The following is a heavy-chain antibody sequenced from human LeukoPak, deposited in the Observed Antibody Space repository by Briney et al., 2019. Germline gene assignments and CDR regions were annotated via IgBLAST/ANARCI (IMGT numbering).Heavy chain of an antibody. V-gene: IGHV3-21*04. CDR3: AKSSALVVVTAMPY. Sequence: GGSLRLSCADSGFTFSSYSLNWVRQAPGTGLEWVSSITSKGNYIYYADSVKGRFTISRDNSKNTLYLQMNSLRAEDTAIYYCAKSSALVVVTAMPYWGQGSLVTVSS. CDR2: ITSKGNYI. D-gene: IGHD2-21*02. J-gene: IGHJ4*02. CDR1: GFTFSSYS.